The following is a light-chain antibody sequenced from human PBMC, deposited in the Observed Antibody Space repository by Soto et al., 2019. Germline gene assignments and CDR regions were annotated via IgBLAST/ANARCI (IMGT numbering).Light chain of an antibody. Sequence: SYELTQPPSVSVAPGKTARITCGGNNIGSKSVHWYQQKPGQAPVLVISYDSDRPSGIPERFSGSNSGSTATLTISRVEAGEEADYYCQVWDSSSDHVVFGGGTKLTVL. CDR2: YDS. CDR1: NIGSKS. J-gene: IGLJ2*01. CDR3: QVWDSSSDHVV. V-gene: IGLV3-21*04.